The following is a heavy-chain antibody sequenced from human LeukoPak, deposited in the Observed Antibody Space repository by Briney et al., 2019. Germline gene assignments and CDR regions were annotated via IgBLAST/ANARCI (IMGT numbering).Heavy chain of an antibody. V-gene: IGHV3-48*01. D-gene: IGHD3-22*01. CDR3: ARTRSSGYLTSDY. Sequence: GGSLRLSCAASEFTFSSYSMNWVRQAPGKGLEWVSYITNSGNSKSYADSVKGRFTISRDNTKSSLYLQMNGLRAEDTAVYYCARTRSSGYLTSDYWGQGILVTVSS. CDR1: EFTFSSYS. CDR2: ITNSGNSK. J-gene: IGHJ4*02.